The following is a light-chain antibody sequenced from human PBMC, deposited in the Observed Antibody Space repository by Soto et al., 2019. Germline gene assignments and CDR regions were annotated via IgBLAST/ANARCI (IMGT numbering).Light chain of an antibody. J-gene: IGLJ2*01. CDR1: SSDIGSYNS. V-gene: IGLV2-14*03. CDR3: SSYASSSTFVE. CDR2: DVR. Sequence: QSALTQPASVSGSPGQSITLSCSGTSSDIGSYNSVSWYQHHPGKAPKLIIYDVRNRPSGVSDRFSGSKSGNTASLTISGLHSEDEADYYCSSYASSSTFVEFGGGTKLTVL.